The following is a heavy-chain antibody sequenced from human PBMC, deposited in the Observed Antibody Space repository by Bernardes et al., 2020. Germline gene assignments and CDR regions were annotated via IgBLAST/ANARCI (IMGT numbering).Heavy chain of an antibody. Sequence: GGSLRLSCAASGFTFSRYRMNWVRQAPGKGLEWVSYISSSSSYIYYADSVKGRFTISRDNAKNSLYLQMNSLRAEDTAVYYCVTSRGYVFDYWGQGTLVTVSS. J-gene: IGHJ4*02. CDR1: GFTFSRYR. V-gene: IGHV3-21*01. CDR2: ISSSSSYI. CDR3: VTSRGYVFDY. D-gene: IGHD5-12*01.